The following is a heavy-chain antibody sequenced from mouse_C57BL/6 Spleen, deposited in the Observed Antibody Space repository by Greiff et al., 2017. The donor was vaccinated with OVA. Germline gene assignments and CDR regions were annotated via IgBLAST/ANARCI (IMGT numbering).Heavy chain of an antibody. D-gene: IGHD2-4*01. CDR2: IYPGDGDT. V-gene: IGHV1-82*01. CDR1: GYAFSSSW. J-gene: IGHJ2*01. Sequence: QVQLKESGPELVKPGASVKISCKASGYAFSSSWMNWVKQRPGKGLEWIGRIYPGDGDTNYNGKFKGKATLTADKSSSTAYMQLSSLTSEDSAVYFCARGDYDKVYYFDYWGQGTTLTVSS. CDR3: ARGDYDKVYYFDY.